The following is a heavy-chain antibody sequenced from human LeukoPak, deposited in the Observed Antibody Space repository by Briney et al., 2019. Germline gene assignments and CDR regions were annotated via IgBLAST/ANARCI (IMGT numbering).Heavy chain of an antibody. J-gene: IGHJ4*02. CDR2: IRASGDHM. CDR1: GFTFSSYE. V-gene: IGHV3-48*03. D-gene: IGHD1-26*01. Sequence: GWSLRLSCAASGFTFSSYEMNWVRQAPGKGLEWVSYIRASGDHMFYVDSVKGRFTISRDNAKNSLYLQMNSLRAEDTAVYYCAKSLGGTALDYWGQGTLVTVSS. CDR3: AKSLGGTALDY.